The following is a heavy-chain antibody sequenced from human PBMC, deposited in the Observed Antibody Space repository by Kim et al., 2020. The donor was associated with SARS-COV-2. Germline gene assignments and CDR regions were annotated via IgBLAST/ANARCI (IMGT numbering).Heavy chain of an antibody. CDR2: IYYSGST. Sequence: SETLSLTCTVSGGSISSYYWSWIRQPPGKGLEWIGYIYYSGSTNYNPSLKSRVTISVDTSKNQFSLKLSSVTAADTAVYYCARGGLRYFDWLSEGYYYYYGMDVWGQGTTVTVSS. CDR1: GGSISSYY. J-gene: IGHJ6*02. CDR3: ARGGLRYFDWLSEGYYYYYGMDV. V-gene: IGHV4-59*01. D-gene: IGHD3-9*01.